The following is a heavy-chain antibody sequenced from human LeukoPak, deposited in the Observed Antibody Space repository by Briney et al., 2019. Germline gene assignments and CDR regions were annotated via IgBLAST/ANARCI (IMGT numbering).Heavy chain of an antibody. D-gene: IGHD5-18*01. CDR1: GFTFSSYG. V-gene: IGHV3-33*01. CDR2: IWYDGSNK. J-gene: IGHJ4*02. CDR3: ARGRADTAMATLPYYFGY. Sequence: GGSLRLSCAASGFTFSSYGMHWVRQAPGKGLEWVAVIWYDGSNKYYADSVKGRFTISRDNSKNTLYLQMNSLRAEDTAVYYCARGRADTAMATLPYYFGYWGQGTLSPSPQ.